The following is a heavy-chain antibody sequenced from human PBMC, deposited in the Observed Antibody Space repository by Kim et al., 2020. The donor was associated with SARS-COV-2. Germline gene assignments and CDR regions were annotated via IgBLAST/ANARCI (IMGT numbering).Heavy chain of an antibody. D-gene: IGHD3-10*01. CDR3: AKGRGREYYYGSGSYYNDD. CDR2: ISGSGGST. CDR1: GFTFSSYA. V-gene: IGHV3-23*01. J-gene: IGHJ4*02. Sequence: GGSLRLSCAASGFTFSSYAMSWVRQAPGKGLEWVSAISGSGGSTYYADSVKGRFTISRDNSKNTLYLQMNSLRAEDTAVYYCAKGRGREYYYGSGSYYNDDWGQGTLVTVSS.